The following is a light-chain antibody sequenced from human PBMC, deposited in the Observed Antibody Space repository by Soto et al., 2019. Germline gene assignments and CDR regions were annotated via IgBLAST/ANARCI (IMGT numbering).Light chain of an antibody. CDR3: QTLGTWTVV. CDR2: LNSDGSH. CDR1: SGHSSYA. J-gene: IGLJ2*01. V-gene: IGLV4-69*01. Sequence: QLVLTQSPSASASLGASVKLTCTLSSGHSSYAIAWHQQQPEKGPRYLMKLNSDGSHSKGDGIPDRFSGSSSGAERYLTISSLQSEDEAVYYCQTLGTWTVVFGGGTKLAV.